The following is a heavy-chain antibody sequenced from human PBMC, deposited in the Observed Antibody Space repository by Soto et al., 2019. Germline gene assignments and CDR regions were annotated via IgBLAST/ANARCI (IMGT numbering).Heavy chain of an antibody. Sequence: EVQLVESGGVVVQPGGSLRLSCAASGFTFDDYTMHWVRQAPGKGLEWVSLISWDGGSIYYADSVKGRFTISRDNSKNSLYLQMNSLRTEDTALYYCAKAEGYGFSTLLYFDYWGQGTLVTVSS. CDR2: ISWDGGSI. D-gene: IGHD5-18*01. V-gene: IGHV3-43*01. J-gene: IGHJ4*02. CDR1: GFTFDDYT. CDR3: AKAEGYGFSTLLYFDY.